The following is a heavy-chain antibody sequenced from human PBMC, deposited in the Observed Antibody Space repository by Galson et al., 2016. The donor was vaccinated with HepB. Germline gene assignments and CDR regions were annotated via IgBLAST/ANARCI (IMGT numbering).Heavy chain of an antibody. CDR2: IYPGDSDT. Sequence: QSGAEVKKPGESLKISCKGSGYSFTSYWIGWVRQMPGKGLEWMGIIYPGDSDTRYSPSFQGQVTISADKSISTAYLQWSSLKASDTARYYCARRSIAADLGCAFDIWGQGTMVTVSS. J-gene: IGHJ3*02. CDR1: GYSFTSYW. D-gene: IGHD6-6*01. V-gene: IGHV5-51*01. CDR3: ARRSIAADLGCAFDI.